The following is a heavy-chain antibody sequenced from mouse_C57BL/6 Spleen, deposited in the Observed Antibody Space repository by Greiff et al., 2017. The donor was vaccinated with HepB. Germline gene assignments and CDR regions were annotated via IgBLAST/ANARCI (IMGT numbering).Heavy chain of an antibody. J-gene: IGHJ4*01. V-gene: IGHV1-59*01. D-gene: IGHD2-5*01. CDR1: GYTFTSYW. CDR2: IDPSDSYT. CDR3: ARSSNYGYYAMDY. Sequence: VQLQHPGAELVRPGTSVKLSCKASGYTFTSYWMHWVKQRPGQGLEWIGVIDPSDSYTNYNQKFKGKATLTVDTSSSTAYMQLSSLTSEDSAVYYCARSSNYGYYAMDYWGQGTSVTVSS.